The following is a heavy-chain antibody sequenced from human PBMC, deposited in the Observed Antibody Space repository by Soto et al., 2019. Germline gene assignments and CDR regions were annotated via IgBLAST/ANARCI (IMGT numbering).Heavy chain of an antibody. CDR1: GGSISSGGYS. V-gene: IGHV4-30-2*01. J-gene: IGHJ5*02. Sequence: QLQLQESGSGLVKPSQTLSLTCVVSGGSISSGGYSWSWIRQPPGKGLEWIGYSYHSGSTYYNPSLKSRVTISVDRSKNQFSLKLSSVTAADTAVYYCVRVPGPWGQGTLVTVSS. CDR2: SYHSGST. CDR3: VRVPGP.